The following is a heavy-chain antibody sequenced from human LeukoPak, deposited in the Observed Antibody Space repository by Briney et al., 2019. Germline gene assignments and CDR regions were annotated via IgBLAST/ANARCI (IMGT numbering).Heavy chain of an antibody. J-gene: IGHJ3*02. D-gene: IGHD5-24*01. CDR1: GFTFSSYW. CDR2: INNDGSST. Sequence: GGSLRLSCAASGFTFSSYWMHWVRQAPGKGLVWVSRINNDGSSTSYADSVKGRFTISRDNAKNTLYLQMNSLRAEDTAVYYCARWKYNYVDAFDIWGQGTMVTVSS. CDR3: ARWKYNYVDAFDI. V-gene: IGHV3-74*01.